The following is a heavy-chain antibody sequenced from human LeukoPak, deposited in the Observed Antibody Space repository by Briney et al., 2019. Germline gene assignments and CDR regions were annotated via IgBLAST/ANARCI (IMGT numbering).Heavy chain of an antibody. Sequence: GGSLRLSCAASGFTFSSYAMSWVRQAPGKGLEGVSAISGSGGSTYYADSVKGRFTISRDNSKNTLYLQMNSLRAEDTAVYDCAKSSGLLPYYFDYWGQGTLVTVSS. V-gene: IGHV3-23*01. CDR2: ISGSGGST. D-gene: IGHD2-15*01. CDR1: GFTFSSYA. J-gene: IGHJ4*02. CDR3: AKSSGLLPYYFDY.